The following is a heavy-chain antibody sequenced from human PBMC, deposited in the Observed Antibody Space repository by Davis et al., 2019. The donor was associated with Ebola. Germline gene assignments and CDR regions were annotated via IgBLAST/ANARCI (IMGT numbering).Heavy chain of an antibody. D-gene: IGHD6-19*01. CDR2: IYYSGST. CDR3: ARRDGSSGWYNYYGMDV. Sequence: SETLSLTCTVSGASIRGYYWSWIRQPPGKGLERTGYIYYSGSTNYNPSLKSRVTISVDTSKNQFSLKLSSVTAADTAVYYCARRDGSSGWYNYYGMDVWGQGTTVTVSS. V-gene: IGHV4-59*01. J-gene: IGHJ6*02. CDR1: GASIRGYY.